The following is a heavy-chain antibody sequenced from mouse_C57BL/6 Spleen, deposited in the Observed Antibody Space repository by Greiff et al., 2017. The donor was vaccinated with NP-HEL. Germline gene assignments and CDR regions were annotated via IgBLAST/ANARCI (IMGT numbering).Heavy chain of an antibody. J-gene: IGHJ2*01. Sequence: EVMLVESGGELVKPGGSLKLSCAASGFTFSSYGMSWVRQTPDKRLEWVATISSGGSYTYYPDSVKGRFTISRDNAKNTLYPQMSSLKSEDTAMYYCARQGAITTSYFDYWGKGTTLTVSS. CDR3: ARQGAITTSYFDY. CDR1: GFTFSSYG. D-gene: IGHD2-4*01. V-gene: IGHV5-6*01. CDR2: ISSGGSYT.